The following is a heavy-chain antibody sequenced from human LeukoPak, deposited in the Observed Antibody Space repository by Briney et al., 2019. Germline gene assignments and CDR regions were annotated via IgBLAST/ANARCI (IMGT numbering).Heavy chain of an antibody. CDR2: IWYDGSNI. CDR3: ARARDNYDISSFCALDY. D-gene: IGHD3-22*01. V-gene: IGHV3-33*01. CDR1: GSTFSTYG. J-gene: IGHJ4*02. Sequence: GGSLRLSCAASGSTFSTYGMHWVRQAPGKGLEWLAVIWYDGSNIYYADSVKGRFAISRDNSKNTLYLLLNSLRAEDTAVYYCARARDNYDISSFCALDYWGQGTLVAVSP.